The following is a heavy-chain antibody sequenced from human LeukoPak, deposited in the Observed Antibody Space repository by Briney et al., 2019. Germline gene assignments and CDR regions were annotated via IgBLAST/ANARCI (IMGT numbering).Heavy chain of an antibody. CDR1: GFTFSSFG. Sequence: PGGSLRLSCAASGFTFSSFGMHWVRQAPGKGLEGVAVISYDGGNKYYEHSVKGRFTISRGNSKNTLYLQMNSLRPEDTAVYYCAKDLGAFLDSSGWSPDYWGQGTLVTVSS. V-gene: IGHV3-30*18. D-gene: IGHD6-19*01. CDR3: AKDLGAFLDSSGWSPDY. J-gene: IGHJ4*02. CDR2: ISYDGGNK.